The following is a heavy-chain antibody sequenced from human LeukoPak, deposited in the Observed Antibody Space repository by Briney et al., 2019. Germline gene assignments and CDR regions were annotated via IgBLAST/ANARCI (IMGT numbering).Heavy chain of an antibody. J-gene: IGHJ4*02. CDR1: GGSISSYS. V-gene: IGHV4-59*01. CDR3: ARESGSSGLTYFDH. D-gene: IGHD5-12*01. CDR2: ISYSGST. Sequence: PSETLSLTCTVSGGSISSYSWSWIRQPPGKGLEWIGYISYSGSTNYNPSLKSRVSISLDTPKNQFSLKLTSVTDADTAVYYCARESGSSGLTYFDHWGQGTLVSVSS.